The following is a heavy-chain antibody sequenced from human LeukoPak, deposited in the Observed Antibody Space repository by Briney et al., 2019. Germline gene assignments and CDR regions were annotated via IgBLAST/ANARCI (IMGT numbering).Heavy chain of an antibody. Sequence: SETLSLTCTVSGDSITRNYWSWIRQPAGKGLEWIGRIYNSGNANYSPSLESRVTMSTDTSKNQFSLKLTSVTAADTAVYYCARGSFDSSGYYVFDYWGQGTLVTVSS. CDR2: IYNSGNA. D-gene: IGHD3-22*01. V-gene: IGHV4-4*07. J-gene: IGHJ4*02. CDR3: ARGSFDSSGYYVFDY. CDR1: GDSITRNY.